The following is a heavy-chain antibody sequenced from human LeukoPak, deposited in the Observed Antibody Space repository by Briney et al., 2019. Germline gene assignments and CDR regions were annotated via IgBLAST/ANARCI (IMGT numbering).Heavy chain of an antibody. Sequence: ASVKVSCKASGYTFTAYYIHWVRQAPGQGLEWMGWINPNSGATNYAQKFQGRVTMTRDTPIGTAHMELSGLRSDDTAVYFCAKRHYGSGSYSNSRFDSWGQGSLVTVSS. CDR1: GYTFTAYY. V-gene: IGHV1-2*02. CDR2: INPNSGAT. D-gene: IGHD3-10*01. CDR3: AKRHYGSGSYSNSRFDS. J-gene: IGHJ4*02.